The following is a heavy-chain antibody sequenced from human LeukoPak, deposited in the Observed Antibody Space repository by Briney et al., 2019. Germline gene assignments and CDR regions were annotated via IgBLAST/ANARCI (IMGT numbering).Heavy chain of an antibody. CDR1: GYTFTSYG. V-gene: IGHV1-18*01. CDR3: ARDLLIYDYVWGSYPSFDY. CDR2: ISAYNGNT. J-gene: IGHJ4*02. D-gene: IGHD3-16*02. Sequence: ASVKVSCKASGYTFTSYGISWVRQAPGQGLEWMGSISAYNGNTNYAQKLQGRVTMTTDTSTSTAYMELRSLRSDDTAVYYCARDLLIYDYVWGSYPSFDYWGQGTLVTVSS.